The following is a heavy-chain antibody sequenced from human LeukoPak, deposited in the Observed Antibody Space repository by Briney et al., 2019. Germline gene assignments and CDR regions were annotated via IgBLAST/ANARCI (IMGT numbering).Heavy chain of an antibody. CDR2: ISGSGGST. V-gene: IGHV3-23*01. D-gene: IGHD2-15*01. CDR1: GFTFSSYA. Sequence: PGGSLRLSCAASGFTFSSYAMSWVRQAPGKGLEWVSAISGSGGSTYYADSVKGRFTISRDNSKNTLYLQMNSLRAEDTAVYYCAKGSMLGYCSGGSCPRGWYFDYWGQGTLVTVSS. J-gene: IGHJ4*02. CDR3: AKGSMLGYCSGGSCPRGWYFDY.